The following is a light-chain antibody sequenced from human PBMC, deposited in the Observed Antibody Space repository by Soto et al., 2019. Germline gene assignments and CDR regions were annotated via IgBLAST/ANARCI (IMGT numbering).Light chain of an antibody. CDR1: SSDMWGNNY. V-gene: IGLV2-14*03. CDR2: DVS. J-gene: IGLJ1*01. Sequence: QSVLTQPASVSGSPGQSITISCTGASSDMWGNNYVSWYQHYPGKAPKLMICDVSNRPSGVSDRFSGSKSGNTASLTISGLQAEDEADYYCSAFTGTTYVFVTGTKVTVL. CDR3: SAFTGTTYV.